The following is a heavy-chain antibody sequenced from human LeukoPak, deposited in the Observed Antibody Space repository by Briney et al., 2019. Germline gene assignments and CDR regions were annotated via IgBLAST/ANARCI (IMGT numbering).Heavy chain of an antibody. Sequence: GGSLRLSCAASGFTFSSYAMHWVRQAPGKGLEWVAVISYDGSNKYYADSVKGRFTISRDNSKNTLYLQMNSLRAEDTAVYYCARDGLAAAHDAFDIWGQGTMVTVSS. J-gene: IGHJ3*02. CDR2: ISYDGSNK. CDR1: GFTFSSYA. D-gene: IGHD6-13*01. V-gene: IGHV3-30-3*01. CDR3: ARDGLAAAHDAFDI.